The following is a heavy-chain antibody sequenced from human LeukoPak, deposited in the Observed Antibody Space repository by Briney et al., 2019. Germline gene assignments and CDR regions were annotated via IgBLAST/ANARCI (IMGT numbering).Heavy chain of an antibody. CDR3: AKNLGSPKTY. V-gene: IGHV3-30*18. CDR2: ISYDGSNK. J-gene: IGHJ4*02. D-gene: IGHD1-26*01. Sequence: GGSLRLSCAASGFTFSSYGMHWVRQAPGKGVEWVAVISYDGSNKYYADSVKGRFTISRDNSKNTLYLQMNSLRAEDTAVYYCAKNLGSPKTYWGQGTLVTVSS. CDR1: GFTFSSYG.